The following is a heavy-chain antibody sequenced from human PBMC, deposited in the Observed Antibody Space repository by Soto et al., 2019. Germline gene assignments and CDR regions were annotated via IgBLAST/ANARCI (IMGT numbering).Heavy chain of an antibody. CDR2: INPNSGGT. CDR3: ARAGKDSGWSALDY. CDR1: GYTFTGYY. Sequence: ASVKVSCKAYGYTFTGYYMHWVRQAPGQGLEWMGWINPNSGGTNYAQKFQGWVTMTRDTSISTAYMELSRLRSDDTAVYYCARAGKDSGWSALDYWGQGTLVTVSS. J-gene: IGHJ4*02. D-gene: IGHD6-19*01. V-gene: IGHV1-2*04.